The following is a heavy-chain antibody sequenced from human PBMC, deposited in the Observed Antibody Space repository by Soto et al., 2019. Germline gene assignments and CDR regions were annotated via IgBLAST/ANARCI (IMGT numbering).Heavy chain of an antibody. CDR3: ARVSVYTYCGGDCYPYNWFDP. CDR1: GGTFSSYA. CDR2: IIPIFGTA. D-gene: IGHD2-21*02. J-gene: IGHJ5*02. Sequence: QVQLVQSGAEVKKPGSSVKVSCKASGGTFSSYAISWVRQAPGQGLEWMGGIIPIFGTANYAQKFQGRVTITADESTSTAYMELSSLRSEDTAVYYCARVSVYTYCGGDCYPYNWFDPWGQGTLVTVSS. V-gene: IGHV1-69*12.